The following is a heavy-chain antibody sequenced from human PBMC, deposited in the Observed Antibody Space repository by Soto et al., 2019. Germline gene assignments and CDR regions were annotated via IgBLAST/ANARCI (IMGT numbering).Heavy chain of an antibody. CDR1: GFPFSSYG. CDR2: ISYDGSNK. J-gene: IGHJ6*02. Sequence: GGSLRLSCAASGFPFSSYGMHWVRQAPGKGLEWVAVISYDGSNKYYADAVKGRFTISREDSKNTLYLQMNSLRAEDTAVYYWAKGRITTGRQGYYYYGMDVWGQGATVTVSS. V-gene: IGHV3-30*18. D-gene: IGHD3-10*01. CDR3: AKGRITTGRQGYYYYGMDV.